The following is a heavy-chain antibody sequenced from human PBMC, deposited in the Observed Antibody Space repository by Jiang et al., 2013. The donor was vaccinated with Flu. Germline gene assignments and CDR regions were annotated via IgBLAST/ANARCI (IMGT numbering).Heavy chain of an antibody. D-gene: IGHD3-22*01. CDR1: SVSSNY. CDR2: IFSGGAT. CDR3: ACQIVVARHYWFDP. V-gene: IGHV3-66*04. J-gene: IGHJ5*02. Sequence: SVSSNYMSWVRQAPGKGPEWVAVIFSGGATYYADSVKGRFTISRDNSKNTVYLQMDSLRAEDTAVYYCACQIVVARHYWFDPWGQGTLVTVSS.